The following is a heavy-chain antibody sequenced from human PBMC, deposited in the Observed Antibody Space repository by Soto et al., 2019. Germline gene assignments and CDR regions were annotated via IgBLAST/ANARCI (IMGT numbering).Heavy chain of an antibody. CDR1: GFTFSSYW. Sequence: EVQLVESGGGLVQPGGSLRLSCATSGFTFSSYWMHWVRQGPGKGLEWVARINGDGDNITSADSVQGRFTISRDNAINTLNLQMNSLRVEDTAVYYCARRQLLFFTPGYMDVLGKGTTVIVSS. CDR3: ARRQLLFFTPGYMDV. D-gene: IGHD3-10*01. J-gene: IGHJ6*03. V-gene: IGHV3-74*01. CDR2: INGDGDNI.